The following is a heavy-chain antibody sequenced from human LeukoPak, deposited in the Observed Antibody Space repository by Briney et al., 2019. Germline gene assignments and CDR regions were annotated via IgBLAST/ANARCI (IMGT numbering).Heavy chain of an antibody. CDR1: GYTFTGYY. CDR3: ARDTYYYYCGMDV. CDR2: INPNSGGT. V-gene: IGHV1-2*02. Sequence: ASVKVSCKASGYTFTGYYMHWVRQAPGQGLEWMGWINPNSGGTNYAQKFQGRVTMTRDTSISTAYMELSRLRSDDTAVYYCARDTYYYYCGMDVWGQGTTVTVSS. J-gene: IGHJ6*02.